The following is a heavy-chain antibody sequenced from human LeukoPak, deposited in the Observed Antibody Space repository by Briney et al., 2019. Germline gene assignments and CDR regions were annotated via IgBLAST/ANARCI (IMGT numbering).Heavy chain of an antibody. CDR1: GFTFSSYT. V-gene: IGHV3-23*01. Sequence: SGGSLRLSCAASGFTFSSYTMSWVRQAPGKGLEWVASITISEGNTYYPDSAKGRFTVSRANSKNTLFMQMNSLRAEDPAVYYSAKDIRRLNVIVVAPGRGIDYWGQGALVTVSS. CDR3: AKDIRRLNVIVVAPGRGIDY. D-gene: IGHD3-22*01. J-gene: IGHJ4*02. CDR2: ITISEGNT.